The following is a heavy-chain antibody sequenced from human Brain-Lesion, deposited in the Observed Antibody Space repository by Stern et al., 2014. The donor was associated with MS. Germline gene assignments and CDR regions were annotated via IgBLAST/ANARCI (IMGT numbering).Heavy chain of an antibody. D-gene: IGHD1-26*01. J-gene: IGHJ4*02. V-gene: IGHV4-39*01. CDR2: IYYSGFT. CDR3: ARHDSVPRPSQLYSARDRGPGYFDY. CDR1: GGSISSSTYY. Sequence: LQLQESGPGLVKPSETLSLTCTVSGGSISSSTYYWAWIRQPPGKGLEWIGNIYYSGFTYYNPSLKSRVHISVDISKNQFSLKLSSVTAADTAIYYCARHDSVPRPSQLYSARDRGPGYFDYWGQGTLVTVSS.